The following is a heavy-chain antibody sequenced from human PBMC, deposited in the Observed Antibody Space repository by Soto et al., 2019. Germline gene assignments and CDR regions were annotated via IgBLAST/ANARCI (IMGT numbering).Heavy chain of an antibody. CDR3: ENAPQILRTTFAITENWLDP. D-gene: IGHD3-16*01. Sequence: FLRLSCAASVFTFSNYAMSWVRQAPGKGLECVSTISYSGGSTYYADSVKGRFTISRDNSMNTLYMQMNPLRAEETAVYSCENAPQILRTTFAITENWLDPWAEGTLVTV. J-gene: IGHJ5*02. V-gene: IGHV3-23*01. CDR2: ISYSGGST. CDR1: VFTFSNYA.